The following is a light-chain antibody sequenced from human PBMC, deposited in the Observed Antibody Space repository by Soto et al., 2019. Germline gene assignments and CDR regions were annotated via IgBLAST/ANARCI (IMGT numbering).Light chain of an antibody. CDR3: QQRDT. J-gene: IGKJ2*01. Sequence: DIQMTQSPSTLSASVGDRVTITCRASQSISSWLAGYQQKSWKAPKLLLCKASILESGVPSRCRGSGSGTEFTLTISRLQPDDFATYYCQQRDTFGQRTTLQIK. CDR2: KAS. CDR1: QSISSW. V-gene: IGKV1-5*03.